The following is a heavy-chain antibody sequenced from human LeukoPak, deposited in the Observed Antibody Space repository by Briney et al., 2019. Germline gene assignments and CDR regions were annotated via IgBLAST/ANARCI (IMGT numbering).Heavy chain of an antibody. D-gene: IGHD4-23*01. V-gene: IGHV3-23*01. CDR3: AKDPSWTTVDDAFDI. Sequence: GGTLRLSCAASGFTFSSYAMSWVRQAPGKRLEWVSAISGSGGSTYYADSVKGRFTISRDNSKNTLYLQMNSLRAEDTAVYYCAKDPSWTTVDDAFDIWGQGTMVTVSS. CDR2: ISGSGGST. J-gene: IGHJ3*02. CDR1: GFTFSSYA.